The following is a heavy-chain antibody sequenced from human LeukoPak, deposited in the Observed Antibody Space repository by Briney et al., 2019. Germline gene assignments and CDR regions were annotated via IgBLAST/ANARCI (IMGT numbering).Heavy chain of an antibody. Sequence: GASVKVSCKASGYTFTGYYMHWVRQAPGQGLEWMGWINPYSGGTNYAQKFQGRVTMTRDTSISTAYMELSRLRSDDTAVYYCARGHAVGYALFGDWGQGTLVTVSS. CDR2: INPYSGGT. V-gene: IGHV1-2*02. J-gene: IGHJ4*02. D-gene: IGHD5-12*01. CDR1: GYTFTGYY. CDR3: ARGHAVGYALFGD.